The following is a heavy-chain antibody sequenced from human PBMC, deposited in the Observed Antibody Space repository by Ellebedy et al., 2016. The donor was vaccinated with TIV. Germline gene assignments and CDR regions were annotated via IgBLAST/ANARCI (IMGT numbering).Heavy chain of an antibody. D-gene: IGHD1-26*01. CDR2: IWYDGSNK. CDR3: ARVGPFRTRDIYYYGMDV. Sequence: GGSLRLSXAASGFTFSSYGMHWVRQAPGKGLEWVAVIWYDGSNKYYADSVKGRFTISRDNSKNTLYLQMNSLRAEDTAVYYCARVGPFRTRDIYYYGMDVWGQGTTVTVSS. J-gene: IGHJ6*02. V-gene: IGHV3-33*01. CDR1: GFTFSSYG.